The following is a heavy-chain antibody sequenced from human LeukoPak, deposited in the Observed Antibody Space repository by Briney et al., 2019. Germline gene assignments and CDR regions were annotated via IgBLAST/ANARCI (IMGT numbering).Heavy chain of an antibody. Sequence: SETLSLTCTVSGGSISSGGYYWSWTRQPPGKGLEWIGYIYHSGSTYYNPSLKSRVTITVDRSKNQFSLKLSSVTAADTAVYYCAREPRGSLKSSSWERNDYWGQGTLVTVSS. D-gene: IGHD6-13*01. CDR1: GGSISSGGYY. CDR3: AREPRGSLKSSSWERNDY. CDR2: IYHSGST. V-gene: IGHV4-30-2*01. J-gene: IGHJ4*02.